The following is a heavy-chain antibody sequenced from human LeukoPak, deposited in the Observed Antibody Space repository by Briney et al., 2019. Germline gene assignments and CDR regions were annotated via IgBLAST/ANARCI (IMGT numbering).Heavy chain of an antibody. CDR3: ARVCLGIQFWSGYYLGTDNYFDY. V-gene: IGHV3-7*01. J-gene: IGHJ4*02. CDR2: IKHDGSET. CDR1: GGTFSGYC. Sequence: AGSLRLTCVAYGGTFSGYCRSWLRQPPGKGLEWMGNIKHDGSETHYADSVKGRFTISRETAKSSLYLQMNSLAAEETAVYYCARVCLGIQFWSGYYLGTDNYFDYWGQGALVTVSP. D-gene: IGHD3-3*01.